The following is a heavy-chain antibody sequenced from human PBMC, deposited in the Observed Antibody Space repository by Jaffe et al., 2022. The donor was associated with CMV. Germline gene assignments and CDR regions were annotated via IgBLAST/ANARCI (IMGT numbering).Heavy chain of an antibody. D-gene: IGHD2-21*02. J-gene: IGHJ4*02. CDR1: GFTFSSYA. Sequence: EVQLVESGGGLVQPGGSLRLSCAASGFTFSSYAMSWVRQAPGKGLEWVSAISGSGGSTYYADSVKGRFTISRDNSKNTLYLQMNSLRAEDTAVYYCAKDTLDCGGDCSYFDYWGQGTLVTVSS. CDR3: AKDTLDCGGDCSYFDY. V-gene: IGHV3-23*04. CDR2: ISGSGGST.